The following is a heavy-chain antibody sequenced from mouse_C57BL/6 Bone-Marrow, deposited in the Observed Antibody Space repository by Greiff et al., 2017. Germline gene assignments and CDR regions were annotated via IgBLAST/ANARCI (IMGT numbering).Heavy chain of an antibody. CDR3: AREGGSSFYCDY. CDR1: GYTFTNYW. V-gene: IGHV1-63*01. J-gene: IGHJ2*01. Sequence: QVQLQQSGAELVRPGTSVKMSCKASGYTFTNYWIGWAKQRPGHGLEWIGDIYPGGGCTNYNEKFKGKATLTADKSSSTAYMQFSSLTSEDSAIYYCAREGGSSFYCDYWGQGTTLTVSS. CDR2: IYPGGGCT.